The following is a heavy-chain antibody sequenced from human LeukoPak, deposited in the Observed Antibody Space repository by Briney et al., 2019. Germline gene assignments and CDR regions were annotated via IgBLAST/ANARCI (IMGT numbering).Heavy chain of an antibody. CDR2: VDPEDGET. Sequence: ASVKVSCKVSGYTFTDYYMHWVQQAPGKGLGWMGLVDPEDGETIYAEKFQGRVTITADTSTDTAYMELSSLRSEDTAVYYCATDSRFGELFYYWGQGTLVTVSS. V-gene: IGHV1-69-2*01. D-gene: IGHD3-10*01. J-gene: IGHJ4*02. CDR1: GYTFTDYY. CDR3: ATDSRFGELFYY.